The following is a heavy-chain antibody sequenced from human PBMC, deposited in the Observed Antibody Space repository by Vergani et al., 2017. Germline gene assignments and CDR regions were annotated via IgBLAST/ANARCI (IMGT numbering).Heavy chain of an antibody. Sequence: QVQLQESGPGLVKPSETLSLTCTVSGGSISSYYWSWIRQPPGKGLEWIGYIYYSGSTNYNPSLKSRVTISVDTSKNQFSLKLSSVTAADTAVYYCARAHYDFWSSQKNWFDPWGQGTLVTVSS. J-gene: IGHJ5*02. CDR1: GGSISSYY. CDR2: IYYSGST. D-gene: IGHD3-3*01. CDR3: ARAHYDFWSSQKNWFDP. V-gene: IGHV4-59*01.